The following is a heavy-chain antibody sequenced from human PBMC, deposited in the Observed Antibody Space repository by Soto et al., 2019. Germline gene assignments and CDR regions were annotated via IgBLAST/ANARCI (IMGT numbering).Heavy chain of an antibody. CDR2: IYAGGGTT. J-gene: IGHJ4*02. D-gene: IGHD3-10*01. Sequence: PGGSLRLSCAASGFIFSNYAMFWVRQAPGKGLDWVSTIYAGGGTTHYAESVKGRFTISRDNSNNRLYLQMSNLRAEDTAVYFCAKDLIRGDGYVDFDYWGQGTPVTVSS. CDR1: GFIFSNYA. CDR3: AKDLIRGDGYVDFDY. V-gene: IGHV3-23*01.